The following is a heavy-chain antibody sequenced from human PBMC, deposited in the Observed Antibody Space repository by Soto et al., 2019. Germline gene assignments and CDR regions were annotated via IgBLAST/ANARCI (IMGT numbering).Heavy chain of an antibody. V-gene: IGHV4-39*07. CDR3: ARARDPVDAFDI. CDR2: IYYSGST. J-gene: IGHJ3*02. Sequence: SETLSLTCTVSGGSISSSSYYWGWIRQPPGKGLEWIGSIYYSGSTYYNPSLKSRVTISVDTSKNQFSLKLSSVTAADTAVYYCARARDPVDAFDIWGQGTMVTVSS. CDR1: GGSISSSSYY.